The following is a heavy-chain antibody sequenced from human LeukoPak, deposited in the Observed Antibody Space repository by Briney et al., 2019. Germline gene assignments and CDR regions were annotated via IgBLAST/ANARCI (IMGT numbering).Heavy chain of an antibody. V-gene: IGHV4-4*07. CDR1: GGSISSYY. CDR2: IYTSGST. D-gene: IGHD6-13*01. J-gene: IGHJ4*02. Sequence: SETLSLTCTVSGGSISSYYWSWIRQPAGKGLEWIGRIYTSGSTNYNPSLKSRVTMSVDTSKNQFSLKLSSVTAADTAVYYCARARGVAAAGRRREFDYWGQGTLVTVSS. CDR3: ARARGVAAAGRRREFDY.